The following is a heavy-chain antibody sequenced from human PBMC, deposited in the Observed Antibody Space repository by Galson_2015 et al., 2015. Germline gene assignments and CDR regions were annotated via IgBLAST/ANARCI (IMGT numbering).Heavy chain of an antibody. CDR1: GFTFSRYA. CDR3: AKDREYCTSSSCYHHFDF. V-gene: IGHV3-23*01. D-gene: IGHD2-2*01. J-gene: IGHJ4*02. CDR2: IINSGGST. Sequence: LRLSCAASGFTFSRYAMRWVRPAPGKGLEWVSTIINSGGSTYYADSVKGRFTISRDNSKNTLSLQMNSLRAEDTAVYYCAKDREYCTSSSCYHHFDFWGQGTLVTVSS.